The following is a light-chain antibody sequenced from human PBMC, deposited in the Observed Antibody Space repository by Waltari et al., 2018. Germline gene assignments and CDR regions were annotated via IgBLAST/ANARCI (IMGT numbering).Light chain of an antibody. CDR3: QAWDTSTYHVV. CDR2: QDY. J-gene: IGLJ2*01. Sequence: SYELTQPPSVSVSPGQTANITCSGDKLGDKYACWYQQKPGQSPVLVIYQDYKRPSGIPERFSGSNSGNTGTLTVSGTQAMDEADYYCQAWDTSTYHVVFGGGTKLTVL. V-gene: IGLV3-1*01. CDR1: KLGDKY.